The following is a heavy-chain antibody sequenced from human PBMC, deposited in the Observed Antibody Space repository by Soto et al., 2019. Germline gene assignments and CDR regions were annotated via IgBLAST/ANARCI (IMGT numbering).Heavy chain of an antibody. CDR2: IKQDGSEK. Sequence: GGSLRLSCAASGFTFSSYAMSWVRQAPGKGLEWVANIKQDGSEKYYVDSVKGRFTIFRDNAKNSLYLQMNSLRAEDTAVYYCARACLSSTSCYYYYYYMDVWGKGTTVTVSS. J-gene: IGHJ6*03. V-gene: IGHV3-7*01. CDR3: ARACLSSTSCYYYYYYMDV. CDR1: GFTFSSYA. D-gene: IGHD2-2*01.